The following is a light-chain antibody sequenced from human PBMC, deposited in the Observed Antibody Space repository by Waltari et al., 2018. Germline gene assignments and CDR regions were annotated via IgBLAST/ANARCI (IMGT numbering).Light chain of an antibody. J-gene: IGLJ3*02. CDR1: SSNIGSNY. V-gene: IGLV1-47*01. CDR3: AAWDDSLSGRV. Sequence: QSVLTQPPSASGTPGQRVTISCSGSSSNIGSNYVYWYQQLPGTAPKLLIYTSDQPPEGFPYRCSGSKSGTSSSLAISGLRSEDEADYYCAAWDDSLSGRVFGGGTKLTVL. CDR2: TSD.